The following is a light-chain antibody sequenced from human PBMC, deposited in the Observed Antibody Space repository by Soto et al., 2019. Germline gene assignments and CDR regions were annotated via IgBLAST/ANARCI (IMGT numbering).Light chain of an antibody. V-gene: IGKV1-39*01. Sequence: DIQMTQSPSSLSASVGDRVTITCRGSQSISSYLNWYQQKPGKAPKLLIYAASNLQSGVPPRFSGSGSGTDFTLTISRLEPEDSAVYYCQQYGSSPTWTFGQGTKVDIK. CDR3: QQYGSSPTWT. J-gene: IGKJ1*01. CDR1: QSISSY. CDR2: AAS.